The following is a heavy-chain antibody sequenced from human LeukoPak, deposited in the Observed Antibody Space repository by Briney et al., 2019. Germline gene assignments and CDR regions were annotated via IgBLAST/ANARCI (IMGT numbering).Heavy chain of an antibody. D-gene: IGHD2-2*01. CDR2: ITRSSSAK. V-gene: IGHV3-48*01. J-gene: IGHJ4*02. CDR1: GFTFSSYS. Sequence: PGGSLRLSCVASGFTFSSYSMNWVRQAPGKGLEWVSYITRSSSAKFYADSVKGRFTISRDNAENLLYLQMNSLRAEDTAVYYCAKDRGYCSSTSCSDDDYWGQGTLVTVSS. CDR3: AKDRGYCSSTSCSDDDY.